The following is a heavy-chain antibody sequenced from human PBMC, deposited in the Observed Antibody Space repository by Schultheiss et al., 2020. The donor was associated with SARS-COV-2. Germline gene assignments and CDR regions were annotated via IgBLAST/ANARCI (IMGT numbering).Heavy chain of an antibody. CDR3: AKIRGANYYDSSVAPPTDWFDP. Sequence: GGSLRLSCAASGFTFSSYWMSWVRQAPGKGLEWVANIKQDGSEKYYADSVKGRFTISRDNSKNTLYLQMNSLRAEDTAVYYCAKIRGANYYDSSVAPPTDWFDPWGQGTLVTVSS. V-gene: IGHV3-7*01. CDR2: IKQDGSEK. J-gene: IGHJ5*02. D-gene: IGHD3-22*01. CDR1: GFTFSSYW.